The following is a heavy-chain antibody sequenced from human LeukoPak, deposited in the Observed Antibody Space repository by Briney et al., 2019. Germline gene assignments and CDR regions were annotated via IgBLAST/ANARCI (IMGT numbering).Heavy chain of an antibody. Sequence: GGSLRLSCAASGFTFSLYAMSWVRQAPGKGLEWVSGIGGSGDTTYYADSVKGGFTISRDNSKNTLYLQMNSLRAEDTAVYYCAKVLSPRRTVYYFDYWGQGTLVTVSS. CDR3: AKVLSPRRTVYYFDY. CDR2: IGGSGDTT. D-gene: IGHD2/OR15-2a*01. V-gene: IGHV3-23*01. CDR1: GFTFSLYA. J-gene: IGHJ4*02.